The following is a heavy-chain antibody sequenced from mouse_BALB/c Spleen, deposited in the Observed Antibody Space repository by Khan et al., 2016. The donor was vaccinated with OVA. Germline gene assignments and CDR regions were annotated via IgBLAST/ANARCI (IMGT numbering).Heavy chain of an antibody. CDR1: GYTFTSYW. D-gene: IGHD1-1*01. Sequence: QVQLQQPGAELVKPGASVKLSCKASGYTFTSYWMHWMKQRPGQGLEWIGEIDPSDTYTNYNQNFKGKATLTVDKSSSTAYMQLSSLTSEDSVVYYCARSYYYGSSTWIAYWGQGTLVTVSA. V-gene: IGHV1-69*02. CDR2: IDPSDTYT. CDR3: ARSYYYGSSTWIAY. J-gene: IGHJ3*01.